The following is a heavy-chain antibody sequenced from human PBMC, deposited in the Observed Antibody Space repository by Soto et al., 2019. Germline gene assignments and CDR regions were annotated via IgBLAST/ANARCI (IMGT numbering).Heavy chain of an antibody. CDR3: ARADGSGSYYLLDY. D-gene: IGHD3-10*01. V-gene: IGHV4-61*01. CDR1: GGSVTSGTYF. CDR2: VYYSGTT. J-gene: IGHJ4*02. Sequence: TSETLSLTCTVSGGSVTSGTYFWSWIRQPPGKGLEWIGYVYYSGTTNYNPSLKSRVTILRDTSNNQFSLKLTSVTAADTAVYYCARADGSGSYYLLDYWGQGTLVTVSS.